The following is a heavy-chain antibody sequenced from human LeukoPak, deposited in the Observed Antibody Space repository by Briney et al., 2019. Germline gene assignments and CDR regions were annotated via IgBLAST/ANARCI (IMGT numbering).Heavy chain of an antibody. V-gene: IGHV4-39*01. D-gene: IGHD3-10*01. CDR1: GGSISSSSYY. Sequence: SETLSLTCTVSGGSISSSSYYWGWIRQPPGKGLEWIGSIYYSGSTYYNPSLKSRVTISVDTSKNQFSLRLSYVTAADTAVYYCARLCSVYYYGSGSYFFDYWGQGTLVTVSS. CDR2: IYYSGST. J-gene: IGHJ4*02. CDR3: ARLCSVYYYGSGSYFFDY.